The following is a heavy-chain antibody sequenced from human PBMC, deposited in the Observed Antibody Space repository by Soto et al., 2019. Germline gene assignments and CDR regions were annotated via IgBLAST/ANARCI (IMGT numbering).Heavy chain of an antibody. CDR3: QKPADYGDYVKGYFDY. CDR2: ISYDGSNK. V-gene: IGHV3-30*18. Sequence: GGSLRLSCAASGFTFSGYGMHWVRQAPGKGLEWVAVISYDGSNKYYADSVKGRITISRDNSKNTLYLQMNSLRAEDTFVYYSQKPADYGDYVKGYFDYWGQGTLVNVSS. D-gene: IGHD4-17*01. J-gene: IGHJ4*02. CDR1: GFTFSGYG.